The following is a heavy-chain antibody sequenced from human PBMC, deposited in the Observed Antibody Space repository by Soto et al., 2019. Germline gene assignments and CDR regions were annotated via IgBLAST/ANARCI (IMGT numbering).Heavy chain of an antibody. V-gene: IGHV3-23*01. Sequence: EVQLLESGGGLVQPGGSLRLSCATSGFTFSNYAMTWVRQAPGEGLEWVSTISGGTTYYADSVKGRFTISRDNPKKSLELQRNSLRAEDTAVYYCVKDWSGDKCPCLDVWGQGTTVTVSS. CDR3: VKDWSGDKCPCLDV. D-gene: IGHD3-3*01. CDR1: GFTFSNYA. J-gene: IGHJ6*02. CDR2: ISGGTT.